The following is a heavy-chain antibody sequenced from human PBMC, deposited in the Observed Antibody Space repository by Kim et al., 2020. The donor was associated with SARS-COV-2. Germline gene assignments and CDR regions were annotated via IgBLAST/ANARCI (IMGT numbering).Heavy chain of an antibody. V-gene: IGHV3-15*01. CDR1: GFTFNNAW. Sequence: GGSLRLSCAASGFTFNNAWMSWVRQVPGKGLEWVGRIKGKTDGGTTAYAAPVKVRFIISRDDSKNSLYLQMDSLKTEDTAVYYCTTAGSPTAGAFDIWGPGTMVIVSS. CDR2: IKGKTDGGTT. J-gene: IGHJ3*02. D-gene: IGHD2-2*01. CDR3: TTAGSPTAGAFDI.